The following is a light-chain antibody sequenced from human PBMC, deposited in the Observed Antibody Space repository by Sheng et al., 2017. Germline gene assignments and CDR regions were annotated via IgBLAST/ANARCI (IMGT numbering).Light chain of an antibody. Sequence: DIQMTQFPSSLSASVRDYVTLTCRASQSLRSYLNWYQHKPGKPPKLLIYAASTLQSGVPSRFSGSGSGTEFTLTINNLQPEDFATYYCQQSFIAPPTFGQGTRLEI. J-gene: IGKJ2*01. CDR2: AAS. V-gene: IGKV1-39*01. CDR1: QSLRSY. CDR3: QQSFIAPPT.